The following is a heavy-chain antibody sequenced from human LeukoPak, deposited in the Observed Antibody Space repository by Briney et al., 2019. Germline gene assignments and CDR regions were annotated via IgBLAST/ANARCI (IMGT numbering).Heavy chain of an antibody. D-gene: IGHD3-3*01. V-gene: IGHV3-30-3*01. CDR2: ISYDGSNK. J-gene: IGHJ6*03. CDR1: GFTFSSYA. Sequence: GGSLRLSCAASGFTFSSYAMHWVRQAPGKGLEWVAVISYDGSNKYYADSVKGRFTISRDNSKNTLYLQMNSLRAEDTAVCYCARGNYDFWRGPPNYYYYYMDVWGKGTTVTVSS. CDR3: ARGNYDFWRGPPNYYYYYMDV.